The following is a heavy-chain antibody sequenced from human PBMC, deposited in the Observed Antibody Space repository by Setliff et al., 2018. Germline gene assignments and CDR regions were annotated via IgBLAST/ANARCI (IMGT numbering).Heavy chain of an antibody. CDR2: IYTGGST. Sequence: GESLKISCAASGFTVRSYYMTWVRQAPGKGLEWVSVIYTGGSTYYADSVKGRFTISRDDSNNTLYLQMTSLRAEDTAVYYCAGCGYGQYYAMDVWGQGTTV. D-gene: IGHD5-12*01. V-gene: IGHV3-66*01. CDR3: AGCGYGQYYAMDV. CDR1: GFTVRSYY. J-gene: IGHJ6*02.